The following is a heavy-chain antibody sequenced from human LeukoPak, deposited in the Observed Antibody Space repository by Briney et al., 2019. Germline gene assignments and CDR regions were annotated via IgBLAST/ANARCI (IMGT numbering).Heavy chain of an antibody. V-gene: IGHV5-51*01. CDR1: GYSFTSYW. J-gene: IGHJ4*02. D-gene: IGHD3-22*01. CDR3: ARPSYYYDSSGYFAY. Sequence: GESLKISCKGSGYSFTSYWIGWLRQMPGKGLEWMGIIYPGDSDTRYSPSFQGQVTISADKSISTAYLQWSRLKASDTAMYYCARPSYYYDSSGYFAYWGQGTLVTVSS. CDR2: IYPGDSDT.